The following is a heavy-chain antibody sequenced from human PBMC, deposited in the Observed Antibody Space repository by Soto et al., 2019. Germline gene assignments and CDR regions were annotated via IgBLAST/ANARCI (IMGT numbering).Heavy chain of an antibody. D-gene: IGHD6-19*01. CDR1: GFTVSSNY. CDR2: IYSGGST. V-gene: IGHV3-66*01. CDR3: ARGWGQQWLVACYRY. J-gene: IGHJ4*02. Sequence: GGSLRLSCAASGFTVSSNYMSWVRQAPGKGLEWVSVIYSGGSTYYADSVKGRFTISRDNSKNTLYLQMNSLRAEDTAVYYCARGWGQQWLVACYRYWGQGTLVTVSS.